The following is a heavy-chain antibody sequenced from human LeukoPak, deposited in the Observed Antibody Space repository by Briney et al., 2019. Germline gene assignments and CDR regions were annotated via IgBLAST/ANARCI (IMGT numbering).Heavy chain of an antibody. J-gene: IGHJ4*02. CDR2: ISSTSIYI. V-gene: IGHV3-21*01. Sequence: GGSLRLSCAASGFTFSSYEMNWVRQAPGKGLEWVSSISSTSIYISYADSVKGRFTISRDNAKNSLYLQMNSLRAEDTAVYYCARFVWSTGYYHDYWGQGTLVTVSS. CDR3: ARFVWSTGYYHDY. CDR1: GFTFSSYE. D-gene: IGHD3-22*01.